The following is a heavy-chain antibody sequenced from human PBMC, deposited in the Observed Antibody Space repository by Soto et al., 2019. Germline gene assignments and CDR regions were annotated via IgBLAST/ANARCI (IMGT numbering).Heavy chain of an antibody. CDR3: AKEGSYGSGFDP. Sequence: GGSLRLSCTASGFILSSYGMHWVRQAPGKGLEWVAVISGSGDTTYYADSVKGRFTISRDNSKNTLYLQMNSLRAEDTAVYYCAKEGSYGSGFDPWGQGTLVTVSS. CDR2: ISGSGDTT. J-gene: IGHJ5*02. V-gene: IGHV3-23*01. CDR1: GFILSSYG. D-gene: IGHD3-10*01.